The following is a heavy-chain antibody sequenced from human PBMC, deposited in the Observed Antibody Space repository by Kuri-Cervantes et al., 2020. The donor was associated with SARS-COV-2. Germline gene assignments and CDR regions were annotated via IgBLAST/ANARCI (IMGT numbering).Heavy chain of an antibody. CDR2: ISYDGSNK. J-gene: IGHJ6*02. CDR3: ARDIGVYYYGMDV. Sequence: GESLKISCAASGFTFSSYGMHWVRQAPGKGLEWVAVISYDGSNKYYADSVKGRFTISRDNSKNTLYLQMNSLRAEDTAVYYCARDIGVYYYGMDVWGQGTMVTVSS. V-gene: IGHV3-30*03. CDR1: GFTFSSYG. D-gene: IGHD2-8*01.